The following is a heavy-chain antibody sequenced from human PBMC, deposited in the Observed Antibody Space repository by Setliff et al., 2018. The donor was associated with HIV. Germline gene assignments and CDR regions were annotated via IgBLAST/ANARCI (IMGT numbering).Heavy chain of an antibody. V-gene: IGHV4-4*07. J-gene: IGHJ4*02. CDR1: GGSVSNYY. CDR3: ARGGRSDGYHIAS. CDR2: IYTSGSP. Sequence: SETLSLTCTVSGGSVSNYYWSWIRQPAGKGLEWIGRIYTSGSPNYNPSLQSRVTLSVDTSKNQFSLTLTSVTAADTVVYYCARGGRSDGYHIASWGQGILVTVSS. D-gene: IGHD2-15*01.